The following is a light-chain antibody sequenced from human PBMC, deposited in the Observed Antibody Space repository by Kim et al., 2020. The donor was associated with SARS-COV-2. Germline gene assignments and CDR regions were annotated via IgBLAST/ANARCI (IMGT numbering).Light chain of an antibody. V-gene: IGLV4-69*01. CDR1: AATYA. CDR2: VNSDGTH. J-gene: IGLJ3*02. CDR3: QTWDTGIRV. Sequence: LVAPVKLTCTLSAATYAIAWHQQQPGKGPRFLLKVNSDGTHDKADGVPDRFSGSSSGAERYLPISSLQSEDEADYYCQTWDTGIRVFGGGTQLTVL.